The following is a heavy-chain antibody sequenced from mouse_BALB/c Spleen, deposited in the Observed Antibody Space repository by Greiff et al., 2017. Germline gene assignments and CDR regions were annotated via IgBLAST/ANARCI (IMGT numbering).Heavy chain of an antibody. J-gene: IGHJ4*01. CDR1: GFTFSSYA. V-gene: IGHV5-9-4*01. CDR3: ARGAFYAMDY. CDR2: ISSGGSYT. Sequence: EVKLMESGGGLVKPGGSLKLSCAASGFTFSSYAMSWVRQSPEKRLEWVAEISSGGSYTYYPDTVTGRFTISRDNAKNTLYLEMSSLRSEDTAMYYCARGAFYAMDYWGQGTSVTVSS. D-gene: IGHD3-1*01.